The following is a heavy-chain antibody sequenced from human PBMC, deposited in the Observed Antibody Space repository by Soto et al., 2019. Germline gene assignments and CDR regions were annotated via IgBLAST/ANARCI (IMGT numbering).Heavy chain of an antibody. J-gene: IGHJ5*02. V-gene: IGHV1-46*01. CDR1: GYTFTSYY. CDR3: ARGTQLYLTGDWFDP. CDR2: INPSSGDT. D-gene: IGHD5-18*01. Sequence: QEQLVQSGAEVKMPGASVKVSCRASGYTFTSYYIHWVRQAPGQGLEWMGIINPSSGDTTYAQKSRGRVTMTSDTSTSTVNMGLTSLRSEDTAVSFCARGTQLYLTGDWFDPWGQGTLVTVSS.